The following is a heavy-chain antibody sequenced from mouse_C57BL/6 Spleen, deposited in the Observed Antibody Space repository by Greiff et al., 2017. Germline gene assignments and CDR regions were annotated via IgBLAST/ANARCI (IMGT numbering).Heavy chain of an antibody. V-gene: IGHV1-50*01. CDR2: IDPSDSYT. J-gene: IGHJ3*01. CDR3: ARVGAREYWFAY. D-gene: IGHD3-3*01. Sequence: QVQLKQPGAELVKPGASVRLSCKASGYTFTSYWMQWVKQRPGQGLEWIGEIDPSDSYTNYNQKFKGKATLTVDTSSSTAYMQLSSLTSEDSAVYYCARVGAREYWFAYWGQGTLVTVSA. CDR1: GYTFTSYW.